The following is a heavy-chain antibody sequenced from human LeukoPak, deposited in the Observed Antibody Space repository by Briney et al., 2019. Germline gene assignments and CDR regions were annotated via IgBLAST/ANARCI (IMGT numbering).Heavy chain of an antibody. CDR1: GYSFTSYW. V-gene: IGHV5-51*01. CDR2: IYPGDSDT. CDR3: ARHTGSFVVVTVVRGAFDI. J-gene: IGHJ3*02. Sequence: GESLKISCKGSGYSFTSYWIGWVRQMPGKGLEWMGIIYPGDSDTRYSPSFQGRVTISADKSISTAYLQWSSLKASDTAMYYCARHTGSFVVVTVVRGAFDIWGQGTMVTVSS. D-gene: IGHD2-21*02.